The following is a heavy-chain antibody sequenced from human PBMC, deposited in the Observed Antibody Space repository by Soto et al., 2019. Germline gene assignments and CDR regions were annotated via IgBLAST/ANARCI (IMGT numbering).Heavy chain of an antibody. Sequence: GGSLRLSCAASGFTFSSYGMHWVRQAPGKGLEWVAVISYDGSNKYYADSVKGRFTISRDNSKNTLYLQMNSLRAEDTAVYYCAKVIRYYYDSSGYYSGDYFDYWGQGTLVTVSS. CDR1: GFTFSSYG. CDR2: ISYDGSNK. D-gene: IGHD3-22*01. J-gene: IGHJ4*02. CDR3: AKVIRYYYDSSGYYSGDYFDY. V-gene: IGHV3-30*18.